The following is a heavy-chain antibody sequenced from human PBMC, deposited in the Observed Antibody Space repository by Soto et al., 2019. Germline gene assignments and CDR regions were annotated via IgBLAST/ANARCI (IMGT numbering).Heavy chain of an antibody. Sequence: SETLSLTCTVSGGSISSSSYYWGWIRQPPGKGLEWIGSIYYSGSTYYNPSLKSRVTISVDTSKNHFSLKLRSVTAADTAVYYCARLDGVWGYYYYGMDVWGQGTTVTVSS. D-gene: IGHD3-16*01. CDR3: ARLDGVWGYYYYGMDV. V-gene: IGHV4-39*01. J-gene: IGHJ6*02. CDR1: GGSISSSSYY. CDR2: IYYSGST.